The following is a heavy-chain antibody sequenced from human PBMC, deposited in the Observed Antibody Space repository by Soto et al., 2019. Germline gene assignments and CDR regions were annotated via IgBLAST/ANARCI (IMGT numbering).Heavy chain of an antibody. CDR1: GFTFSSYA. CDR2: ISGSGGST. J-gene: IGHJ4*02. Sequence: PGGSLRLSCAASGFTFSSYAMSWVRQAPGKGLEWVSAISGSGGSTYYADSVKGQFTISRDNSKNTLYLQMNSLRAEDTAVYYCAKPIRYFDFANDYWGQGTLVTVSS. D-gene: IGHD3-9*01. CDR3: AKPIRYFDFANDY. V-gene: IGHV3-23*01.